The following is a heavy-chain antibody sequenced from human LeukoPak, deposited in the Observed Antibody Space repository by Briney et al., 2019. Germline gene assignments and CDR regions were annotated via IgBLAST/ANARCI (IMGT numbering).Heavy chain of an antibody. J-gene: IGHJ4*02. CDR1: GGSISSYY. CDR3: ARERYSSGWYGDYFDY. CDR2: IYYSGIT. V-gene: IGHV4-59*01. Sequence: SETLSLTCTVSGGSISSYYLSWIRQPPGKGLEWIGDIYYSGITNYNPSLKTRVTISVDTSKNQFSLKLSSVTAADTAVYYCARERYSSGWYGDYFDYWGQGTLVTVSS. D-gene: IGHD6-19*01.